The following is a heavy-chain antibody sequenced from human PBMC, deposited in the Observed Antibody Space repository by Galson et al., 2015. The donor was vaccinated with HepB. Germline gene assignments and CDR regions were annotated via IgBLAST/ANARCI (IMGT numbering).Heavy chain of an antibody. D-gene: IGHD6-19*01. CDR1: GGTFSSYA. CDR3: ARDPTEISSGWYHHDGWYFDL. V-gene: IGHV1-69*06. Sequence: SVKVSCKASGGTFSSYAISWVRQAPGQGLEWVGGIIPIFGTANYAQKFQGRVTITADKSTSTAYMELSSLRSEDTAVYYCARDPTEISSGWYHHDGWYFDLWGRGTLVTVSS. CDR2: IIPIFGTA. J-gene: IGHJ2*01.